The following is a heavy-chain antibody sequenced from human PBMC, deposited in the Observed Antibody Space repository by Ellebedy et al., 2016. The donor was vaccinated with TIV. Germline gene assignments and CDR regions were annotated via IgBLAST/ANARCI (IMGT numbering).Heavy chain of an antibody. CDR3: ARERDASMASYYYYGMDV. V-gene: IGHV1-2*02. D-gene: IGHD5-18*01. J-gene: IGHJ6*02. CDR2: INPNSGGT. CDR1: GYTFTAYY. Sequence: AASVKVSCKASGYTFTAYYMHWVRQAPGQGLEWMGWINPNSGGTNLPQKFQGRVTMTRDRSISTAYMELSRLRSDDTAVYYCARERDASMASYYYYGMDVWGQGTTVTVS.